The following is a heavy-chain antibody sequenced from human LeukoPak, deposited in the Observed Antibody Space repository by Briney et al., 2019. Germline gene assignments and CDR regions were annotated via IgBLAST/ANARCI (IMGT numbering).Heavy chain of an antibody. D-gene: IGHD3-22*01. J-gene: IGHJ4*02. CDR2: IYSGGST. V-gene: IGHV3-53*01. Sequence: PGGSLRLSCAASGLTVSSNCMSWVRQAPGKGLEWVSLIYSGGSTYYTDSVKGRFTISRDNSKNTLYPQMNSLRAEDTAVYYCARRAGDYSHPYDCWGQGILVTVSS. CDR1: GLTVSSNC. CDR3: ARRAGDYSHPYDC.